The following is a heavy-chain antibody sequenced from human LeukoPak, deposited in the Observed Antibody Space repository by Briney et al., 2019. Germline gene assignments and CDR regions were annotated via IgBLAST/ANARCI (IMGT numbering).Heavy chain of an antibody. CDR1: GFTFSSYA. CDR2: ISGSGGST. V-gene: IGHV3-23*01. Sequence: PGGSLRLSCAASGFTFSSYAMSWVRQAPGKGLEWVSAISGSGGSTYYADSMKGRFTISRDNSKNTLYLQMNSLRAEDTAVYYCAKRHYGSGSFDYWGQGTLVTVSS. D-gene: IGHD3-10*01. J-gene: IGHJ4*02. CDR3: AKRHYGSGSFDY.